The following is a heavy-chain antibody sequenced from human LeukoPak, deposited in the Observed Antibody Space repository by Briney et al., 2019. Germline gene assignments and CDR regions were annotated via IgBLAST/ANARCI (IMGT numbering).Heavy chain of an antibody. CDR1: GFTFSDYY. CDR3: ARDGAYCGGDCYSYYYYYMDV. V-gene: IGHV3-11*04. J-gene: IGHJ6*03. Sequence: GGSLRLSCAASGFTFSDYYMSWIRQAPGKGLEWVSYISSSGSTIYYADSVKGRFTISRDNAKNSLYLQMNSLRAEDTAVYYCARDGAYCGGDCYSYYYYYMDVWGKGTTVTISS. D-gene: IGHD2-21*02. CDR2: ISSSGSTI.